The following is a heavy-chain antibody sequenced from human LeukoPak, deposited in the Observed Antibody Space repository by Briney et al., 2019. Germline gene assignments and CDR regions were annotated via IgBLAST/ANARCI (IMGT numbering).Heavy chain of an antibody. Sequence: SETLSLTCAVYGGSFSGYYWSWIRQPPGKGLEWIGEINHSGSTNYNPSLKSRVTISLDTSKNQFSLKLSSVTAADTAVYYCAREHPYYYDSSGTALTAEIKYYFDYWGQGTLVTVSS. CDR2: INHSGST. D-gene: IGHD3-22*01. J-gene: IGHJ4*02. CDR1: GGSFSGYY. V-gene: IGHV4-34*01. CDR3: AREHPYYYDSSGTALTAEIKYYFDY.